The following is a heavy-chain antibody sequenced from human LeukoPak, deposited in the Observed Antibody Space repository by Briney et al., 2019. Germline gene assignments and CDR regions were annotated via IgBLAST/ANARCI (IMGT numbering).Heavy chain of an antibody. D-gene: IGHD4-23*01. J-gene: IGHJ4*02. CDR3: AVGDYGGNREVDY. V-gene: IGHV1-2*02. CDR2: IYPNSGGT. Sequence: ASVKVSCKASGYTFTGYYMHWVRQAPGQGLEWMGWIYPNSGGTNYAEKFQGRVTMTRDTSISTAYMEMSRLRADDTAVYYCAVGDYGGNREVDYWDQGTLVTVSS. CDR1: GYTFTGYY.